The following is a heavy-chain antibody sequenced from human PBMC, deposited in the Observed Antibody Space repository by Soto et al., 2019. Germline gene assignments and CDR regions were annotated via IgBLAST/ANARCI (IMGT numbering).Heavy chain of an antibody. CDR1: GYTFTSYD. CDR2: MNPNSGNT. J-gene: IGHJ6*02. V-gene: IGHV1-8*01. Sequence: ASVKVSCKASGYTFTSYDINWVRQATGQGLEWMGWMNPNSGNTGYAQKFQGRVTMTRNTSISTAYMELRSLRSEDTAVYYCARGTRIYYYYGMDVWGQGTTVTVSS. CDR3: ARGTRIYYYYGMDV.